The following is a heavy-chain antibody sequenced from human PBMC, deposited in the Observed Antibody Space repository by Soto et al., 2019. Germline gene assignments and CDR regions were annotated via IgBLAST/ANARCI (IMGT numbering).Heavy chain of an antibody. Sequence: PGGSLRLSCAASGFTFSSYWMHWVRQAPGKGLVWVSRISGSGSSTSYADSVKGRFTISRDNAKNTLYLQMNSLRAEDTAVYYCARFTIRTTVTTFGAARSMDVWGQGTTVTVSS. CDR3: ARFTIRTTVTTFGAARSMDV. CDR1: GFTFSSYW. J-gene: IGHJ6*02. CDR2: ISGSGSST. D-gene: IGHD4-17*01. V-gene: IGHV3-74*01.